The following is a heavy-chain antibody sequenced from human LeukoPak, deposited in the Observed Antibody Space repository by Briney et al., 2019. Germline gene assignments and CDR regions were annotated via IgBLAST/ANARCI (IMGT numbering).Heavy chain of an antibody. Sequence: GGSLRLSSAASGFTFSSYSMNWVRQAPGKELECGSSISSSSSYIYYADSVKGRFTISRDNAKNSLNLQMNSLRAEDTAVYYCARDAPYYYDSFGYRLSYFDYWGQGTLVTVSS. J-gene: IGHJ4*02. V-gene: IGHV3-21*01. CDR2: ISSSSSYI. CDR3: ARDAPYYYDSFGYRLSYFDY. D-gene: IGHD3-22*01. CDR1: GFTFSSYS.